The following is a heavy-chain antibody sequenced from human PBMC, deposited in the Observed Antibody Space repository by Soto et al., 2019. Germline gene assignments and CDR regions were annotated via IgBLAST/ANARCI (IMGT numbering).Heavy chain of an antibody. V-gene: IGHV3-23*01. CDR1: GFTFSSHA. D-gene: IGHD3-3*01. CDR3: AKDRGFSEWHDP. J-gene: IGHJ5*02. CDR2: ISGSGGST. Sequence: PGGSLRLSCAASGFTFSSHAMSWVRQAPGKGLEWVSAISGSGGSTYYADSVKGRFTISRDNPKNTLYLQMNSLRAEDTAVYYCAKDRGFSEWHDPWGQGTLVTVSS.